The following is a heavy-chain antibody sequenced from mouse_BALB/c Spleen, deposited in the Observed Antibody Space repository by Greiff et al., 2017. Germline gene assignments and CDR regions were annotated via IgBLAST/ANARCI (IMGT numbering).Heavy chain of an antibody. CDR1: GFTFTDYY. V-gene: IGHV7-3*02. D-gene: IGHD2-2*01. J-gene: IGHJ4*01. CDR3: ARDDGYDGPCAMDY. Sequence: EVQGVESGGGLVQPGGSLRLSCATSGFTFTDYYMSWVRQPPGKALEWLGFIRNKANGYTTEYSASVKGRFTISRDNSQSILYLQMNTLRAEDSATYYCARDDGYDGPCAMDYWGQGTSVTVSS. CDR2: IRNKANGYTT.